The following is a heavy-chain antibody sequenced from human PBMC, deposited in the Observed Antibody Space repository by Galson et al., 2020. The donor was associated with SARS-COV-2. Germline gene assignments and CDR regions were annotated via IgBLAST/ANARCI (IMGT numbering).Heavy chain of an antibody. CDR1: GFTFGDYA. CDR3: AKDFPYTAEPDGDDVQ. J-gene: IGHJ4*02. V-gene: IGHV3-9*01. Sequence: GGSLRLSCAASGFTFGDYAMHWVRQRPGQGLEWVAGISSNSGAFNYADSVKGRFSIFRDNAKNSLFLQMNSLRVEDAALYYCAKDFPYTAEPDGDDVQWGQGTLVTVAS. CDR2: ISSNSGAF. D-gene: IGHD1-1*01.